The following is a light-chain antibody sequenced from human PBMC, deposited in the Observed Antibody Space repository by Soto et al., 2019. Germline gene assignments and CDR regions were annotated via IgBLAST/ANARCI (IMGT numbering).Light chain of an antibody. CDR3: QQYGSSPST. V-gene: IGKV3-20*01. CDR1: QSVSSSF. Sequence: EIVLTQSPGTLSLSPEERATLSCRASQSVSSSFLAWYQQKPGQAPRLLIYGAFNRATGIPDRFSGSGSGTDFTLAISRLEPEDFAVYYCQQYGSSPSTFGQGTKLEIK. CDR2: GAF. J-gene: IGKJ2*01.